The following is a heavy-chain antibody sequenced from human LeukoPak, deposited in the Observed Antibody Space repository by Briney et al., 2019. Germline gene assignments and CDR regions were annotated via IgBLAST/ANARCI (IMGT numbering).Heavy chain of an antibody. CDR1: GYTFTGYY. J-gene: IGHJ5*02. V-gene: IGHV1-2*02. Sequence: ASVKVSCKASGYTFTGYYIHLIRQAPGQGLEWMGWINPSSGGTNYAQNFQGRLTMTRDTSISTAYMELSRLTFDDTAVYYCARGVSDCSGGTCHSGRFDPWGQGTLVTVSS. CDR2: INPSSGGT. CDR3: ARGVSDCSGGTCHSGRFDP. D-gene: IGHD2-15*01.